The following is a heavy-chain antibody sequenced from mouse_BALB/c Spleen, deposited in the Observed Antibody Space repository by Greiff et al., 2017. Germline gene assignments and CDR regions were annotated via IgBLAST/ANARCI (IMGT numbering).Heavy chain of an antibody. D-gene: IGHD2-14*01. CDR1: GFTFSDYG. CDR3: ARALYRYDAGDAMDY. CDR2: ISNLAYSI. J-gene: IGHJ4*01. Sequence: EVKLVASGGGLVQPGGSRKLSCAASGFTFSDYGMAWVRQAPGKGPEWVAFISNLAYSIYYADTVTGRFTISRENAKNTLYLEMSSLRSEDTAMYYCARALYRYDAGDAMDYWGQGTSVTVSS. V-gene: IGHV5-15*02.